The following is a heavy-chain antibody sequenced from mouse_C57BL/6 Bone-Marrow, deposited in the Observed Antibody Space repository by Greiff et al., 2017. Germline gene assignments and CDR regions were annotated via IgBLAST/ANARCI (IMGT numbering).Heavy chain of an antibody. V-gene: IGHV1-55*01. J-gene: IGHJ4*01. D-gene: IGHD2-4*01. Sequence: QVQLQQPGAELVKPGASVKMSCKASGYTFTSYWITWVKQRPGQGLEWIGDIYPGSGSTNYNEKFKSKATLTVDTSSSTAYMQLSSLTSEESAVYYCARGKMITTGIYYAMDYWGQGTSVTVSS. CDR1: GYTFTSYW. CDR2: IYPGSGST. CDR3: ARGKMITTGIYYAMDY.